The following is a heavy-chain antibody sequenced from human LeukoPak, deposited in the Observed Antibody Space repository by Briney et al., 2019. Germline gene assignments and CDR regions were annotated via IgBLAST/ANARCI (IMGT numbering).Heavy chain of an antibody. D-gene: IGHD3-22*01. CDR1: GYTFTSYA. V-gene: IGHV1-3*03. CDR3: ARDKENYYDSSGNYYFNY. Sequence: ASVKVSCKASGYTFTSYAMRWVRQAPGQRLEWMGWINAGNGNTRYSQEFQGRVTITRDTSANTAYMELSSLRSEDMAVYYCARDKENYYDSSGNYYFNYWGQGTLVTVSS. J-gene: IGHJ4*02. CDR2: INAGNGNT.